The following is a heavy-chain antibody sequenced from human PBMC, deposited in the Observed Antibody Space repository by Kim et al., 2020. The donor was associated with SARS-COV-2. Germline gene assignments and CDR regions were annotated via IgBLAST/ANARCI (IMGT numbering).Heavy chain of an antibody. D-gene: IGHD3-9*01. CDR2: ISSDGSII. CDR3: ARDLDWVLYDY. CDR1: GFTFSTYV. J-gene: IGHJ4*02. V-gene: IGHV3-74*01. Sequence: GGSLRLSCAASGFTFSTYVMHWVRQAPGKGLEWVSRISSDGSIISYADSVQGRFTSSRDNAKNTLYFQMNSLRADDTAVYYCARDLDWVLYDYWGQGTLVTVSS.